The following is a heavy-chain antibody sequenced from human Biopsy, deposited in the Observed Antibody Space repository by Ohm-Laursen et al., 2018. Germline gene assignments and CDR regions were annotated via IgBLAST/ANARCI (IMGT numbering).Heavy chain of an antibody. Sequence: SSVKVSCKSSRVTFSSYAVSWVRQAPGQGLEWMGGIIPMFGTINYAQKFQGRLSITADKSTTAAYLELSGLRSEDTAVYYCASHVTYNCNGGFDYWGHGTLVTVSS. V-gene: IGHV1-69*06. D-gene: IGHD1-20*01. CDR2: IIPMFGTI. CDR3: ASHVTYNCNGGFDY. CDR1: RVTFSSYA. J-gene: IGHJ4*01.